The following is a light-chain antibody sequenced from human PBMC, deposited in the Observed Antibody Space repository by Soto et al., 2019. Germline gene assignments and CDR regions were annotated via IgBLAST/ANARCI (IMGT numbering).Light chain of an antibody. V-gene: IGLV2-14*01. CDR2: DVS. CDR1: SSDVGGYNY. CDR3: SSYTTSSRVV. J-gene: IGLJ3*02. Sequence: QSALTQPASVSGSPGQSITISCTGTSSDVGGYNYVSWYQQHPGKAPKFIIYDVSNRPSGVSNRFSGSKSGNTASLTISGLRAEDETDYYCSSYTTSSRVVFGGGTKVTVL.